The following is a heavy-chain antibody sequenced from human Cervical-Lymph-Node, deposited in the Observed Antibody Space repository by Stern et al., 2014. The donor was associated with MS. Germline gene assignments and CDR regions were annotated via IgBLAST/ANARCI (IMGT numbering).Heavy chain of an antibody. V-gene: IGHV4-39*01. CDR1: GGSMKSRSYY. Sequence: QVQLQESGPGLVKPSGTLSLTCTISGGSMKSRSYYWVWIRQPPGKGLEWIGSVYYDGSTSYTPSLTSRVTISEDPSKNQFSLQLSSATAADTAVYYCARSQDIVVVSAATVEGYYYFGMDVWGQGTTVTVSS. D-gene: IGHD2-2*01. J-gene: IGHJ6*02. CDR2: VYYDGST. CDR3: ARSQDIVVVSAATVEGYYYFGMDV.